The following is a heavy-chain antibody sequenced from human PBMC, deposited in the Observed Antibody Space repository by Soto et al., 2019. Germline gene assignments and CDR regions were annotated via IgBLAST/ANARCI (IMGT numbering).Heavy chain of an antibody. V-gene: IGHV3-23*01. Sequence: GGSLRLSCAASGFTFSSYAMSWVRQAPGKGLEWVSAISGSGGSTYYADSVKGRFTISRDNSKNTLYLQMNSLRADDTAVYYCAKYVRWIRDSVEYFQHWGQGTLVTVSS. CDR2: ISGSGGST. D-gene: IGHD5-12*01. CDR1: GFTFSSYA. J-gene: IGHJ1*01. CDR3: AKYVRWIRDSVEYFQH.